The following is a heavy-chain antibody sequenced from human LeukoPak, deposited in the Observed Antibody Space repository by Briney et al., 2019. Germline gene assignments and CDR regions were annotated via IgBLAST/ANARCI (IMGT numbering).Heavy chain of an antibody. V-gene: IGHV3-21*01. CDR3: ARDRTGLLYYFDY. D-gene: IGHD1-1*01. Sequence: PGGSLRLSCAASGFTFSSYSMNWVRQAPGKGLEWVSSISSSSYIYYADSVKGRFTISRDNAKNSLYLQMNSLRAEDTAVYYCARDRTGLLYYFDYWGQGTLVTVSS. CDR2: ISSSSYI. CDR1: GFTFSSYS. J-gene: IGHJ4*02.